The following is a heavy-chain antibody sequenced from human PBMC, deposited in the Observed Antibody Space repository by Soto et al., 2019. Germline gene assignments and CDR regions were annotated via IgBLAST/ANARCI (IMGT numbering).Heavy chain of an antibody. CDR3: ARVADSFPYSGMDV. V-gene: IGHV4-31*03. J-gene: IGHJ6*02. Sequence: QVQLQESGPGLVKPSQTLSLTSTVSGGSINSGGYYWSWIRQHPGKGLEWIGFIYFTGSTYYNPSLESRVTISIDASKKQFSLDLSSVTAADTAVYYCARVADSFPYSGMDVWGQGATVTVS. CDR2: IYFTGST. CDR1: GGSINSGGYY. D-gene: IGHD2-21*01.